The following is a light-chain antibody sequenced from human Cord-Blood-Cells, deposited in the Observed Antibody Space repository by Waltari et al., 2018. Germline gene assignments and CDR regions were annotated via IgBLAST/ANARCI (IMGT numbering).Light chain of an antibody. CDR2: WAS. J-gene: IGKJ2*01. V-gene: IGKV4-1*01. CDR1: QSVLYSSNNKNY. Sequence: DIVMTKSPDSLAVSLGERATIHCNSSQSVLYSSNNKNYLAWYQQKPGQPPKLLIYWASTRESGVPDRFSGSGSGTDFTLTISSLQAEDVAVYYCQQYYSTPYTFGQGTKLEIK. CDR3: QQYYSTPYT.